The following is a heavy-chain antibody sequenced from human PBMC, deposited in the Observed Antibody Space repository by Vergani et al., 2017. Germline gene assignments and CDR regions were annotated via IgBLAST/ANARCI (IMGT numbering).Heavy chain of an antibody. CDR3: ARQFWVSQGVGAFET. CDR1: GYSISRGFY. J-gene: IGHJ3*02. V-gene: IGHV4-38-2*01. CDR2: IYHNGKT. Sequence: QVKLQESGPGLLKPSETLSLTCGVSGYSISRGFYWGWIRQPPGKALEWIGNIYHNGKTYYNPSLKSRVTISVDTSTNQISLTLNSVTAADTAVYYCARQFWVSQGVGAFETWGRGTEVSVSS. D-gene: IGHD3-16*01.